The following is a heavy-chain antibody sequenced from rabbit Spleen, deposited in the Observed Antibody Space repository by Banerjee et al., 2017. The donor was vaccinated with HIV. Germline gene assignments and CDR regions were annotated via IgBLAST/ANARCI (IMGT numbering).Heavy chain of an antibody. J-gene: IGHJ4*01. CDR2: IDPVFGIT. Sequence: QEQLEESGGGLVKPEGSLTLTCKASGFSFSDRDVMCWVRQAPGKGLEWIGYIDPVFGITYYANWVNGRFSISRENAQNTVFLQMTSLTAADTATYFCARDGAGYGDFGYAAMWGPGTLVTVS. CDR1: GFSFSDRDV. D-gene: IGHD2-1*01. CDR3: ARDGAGYGDFGYAAM. V-gene: IGHV1S47*01.